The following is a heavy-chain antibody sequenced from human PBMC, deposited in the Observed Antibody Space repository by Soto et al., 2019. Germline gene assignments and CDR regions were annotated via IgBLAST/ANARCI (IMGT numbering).Heavy chain of an antibody. CDR2: IRSKAYGGTT. Sequence: GGSLRLSCTASGFTFGDYAMSWFRQAPGKGLEWVGFIRSKAYGGTTEYAASVKGRFTISRDDSKSIAYLQMNSLKTEDTAVYYCRNYDFWSGLYYYMDVWGKGTTVTVSS. J-gene: IGHJ6*03. CDR3: RNYDFWSGLYYYMDV. CDR1: GFTFGDYA. D-gene: IGHD3-3*01. V-gene: IGHV3-49*03.